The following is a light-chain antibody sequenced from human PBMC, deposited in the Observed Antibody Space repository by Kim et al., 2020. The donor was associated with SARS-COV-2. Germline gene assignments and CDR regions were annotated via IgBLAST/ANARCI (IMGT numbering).Light chain of an antibody. J-gene: IGKJ3*01. CDR1: QDRSRN. V-gene: IGKV1-33*01. Sequence: SIGDRIKIKGQASQDRSRNLNWYEQRTGKAPKRQIYDESNVNTGVPSRFSGSGSGTEFVFSISRLQPEDVTTYYCQHYDNSPSFTFGPGTKVDIK. CDR2: DES. CDR3: QHYDNSPSFT.